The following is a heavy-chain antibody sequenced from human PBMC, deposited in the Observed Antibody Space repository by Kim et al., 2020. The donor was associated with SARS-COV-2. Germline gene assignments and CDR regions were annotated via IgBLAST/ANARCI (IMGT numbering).Heavy chain of an antibody. CDR3: ARWDQSIAAAPKFNFDY. J-gene: IGHJ4*02. CDR2: ISYDGSNK. V-gene: IGHV3-30*01. Sequence: GGSLRLSCAASGFTFSSYAMHWVRQAPGKGLEWVAVISYDGSNKYYADSVKGRFTISRDNSKNTLYLQMNSLRAEDTAVYYCARWDQSIAAAPKFNFDYWGQGTLVTVSS. D-gene: IGHD6-13*01. CDR1: GFTFSSYA.